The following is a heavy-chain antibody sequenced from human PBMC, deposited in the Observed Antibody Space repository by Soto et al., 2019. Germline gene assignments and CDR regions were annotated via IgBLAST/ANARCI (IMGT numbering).Heavy chain of an antibody. V-gene: IGHV3-30*18. D-gene: IGHD6-13*01. J-gene: IGHJ4*02. Sequence: GGSQRLFCAASGFTFSSYGMHWVRQAPGKGLEWVAVISYDGSNKYYADSVKGRFTISRDNSKNTLYLQMNSLRAEDTAVYYCAKVGSGCWYPLPFDYWGQGTLVTVSS. CDR1: GFTFSSYG. CDR3: AKVGSGCWYPLPFDY. CDR2: ISYDGSNK.